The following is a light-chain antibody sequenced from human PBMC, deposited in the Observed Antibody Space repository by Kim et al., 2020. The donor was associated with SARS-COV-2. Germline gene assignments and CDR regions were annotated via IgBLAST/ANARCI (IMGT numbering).Light chain of an antibody. Sequence: ETVMTQSPATLSVSPGEGATLSCRASQSVNVNLAWYQQKPGQAPRLLIYDTSTRATGISARFSGIRSGTEFTLTISSLQSEDFAVYYCLQYYSWPLTFGGGTKLEIK. CDR3: LQYYSWPLT. V-gene: IGKV3-15*01. CDR2: DTS. J-gene: IGKJ4*01. CDR1: QSVNVN.